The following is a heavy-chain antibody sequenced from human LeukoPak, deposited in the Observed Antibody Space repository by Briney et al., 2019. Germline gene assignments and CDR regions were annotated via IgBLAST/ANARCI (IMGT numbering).Heavy chain of an antibody. D-gene: IGHD3-22*01. CDR3: ARVGADYYDSSGYYYRRYFDL. CDR1: DDSISDYY. J-gene: IGHJ2*01. CDR2: IYYSGST. Sequence: SETLSLTCTVSDDSISDYYRGWIRQPPGKGLEWIGYIYYSGSTYYNPSLKSRVTISVDTSKNQFSLKLSSVTAADTAVYYCARVGADYYDSSGYYYRRYFDLWGRGTLVTVSS. V-gene: IGHV4-59*08.